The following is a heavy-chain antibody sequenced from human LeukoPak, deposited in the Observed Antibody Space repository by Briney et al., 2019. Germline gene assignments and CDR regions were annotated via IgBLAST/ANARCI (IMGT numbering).Heavy chain of an antibody. Sequence: ASVKVSCKASGYTFTGYYMHWVRQAPGQGLEWMGWINPNSGGTNYAQKFQGRVTMTRDTSISTAYMELSRLRSDDTAVYYCARETGVAGTGVDYWGQGTLVTVSS. D-gene: IGHD6-19*01. CDR2: INPNSGGT. V-gene: IGHV1-2*02. CDR3: ARETGVAGTGVDY. J-gene: IGHJ4*02. CDR1: GYTFTGYY.